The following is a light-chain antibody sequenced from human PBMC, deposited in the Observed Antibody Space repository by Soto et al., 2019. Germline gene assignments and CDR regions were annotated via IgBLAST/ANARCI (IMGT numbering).Light chain of an antibody. CDR1: QSISSW. V-gene: IGKV1-5*03. CDR3: QYYNNYCWT. CDR2: KTS. Sequence: DIQLTQSPSTLSASVGDRVTITCRASQSISSWLAWYQQKPGKAPKFLIYKTSNLESGVPSRFSVSGSGTEFTLTISSLQPDEFATYYCQYYNNYCWTFGQGTNVEIK. J-gene: IGKJ1*01.